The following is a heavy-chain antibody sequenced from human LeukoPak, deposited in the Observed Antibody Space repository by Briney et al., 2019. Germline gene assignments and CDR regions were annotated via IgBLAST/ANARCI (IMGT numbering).Heavy chain of an antibody. Sequence: ASVKVSCKASGGTFSSYAISWVRQAPGQGLEWMGGIIPIFGTANYAQKFQGRVTITTDESTSTAYMELSSLRSEDTAVYYCARDTDYGSGSYYGHWGQETLVTVSS. CDR2: IIPIFGTA. V-gene: IGHV1-69*05. D-gene: IGHD3-10*01. J-gene: IGHJ4*02. CDR3: ARDTDYGSGSYYGH. CDR1: GGTFSSYA.